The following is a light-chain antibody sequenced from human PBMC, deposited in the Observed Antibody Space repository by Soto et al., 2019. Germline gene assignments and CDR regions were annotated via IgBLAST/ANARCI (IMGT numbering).Light chain of an antibody. J-gene: IGKJ1*01. V-gene: IGKV3D-15*01. CDR1: QSVSSN. Sequence: EIVMTQSPATLSVSPGERATLSCRASQSVSSNFAWYQQRPAQAPRLLIYDVSTRATGVPTRFSGSGSGTEFTLTISSLQSEDFAVYYCQQYNNWPETFGQGTKVEIK. CDR3: QQYNNWPET. CDR2: DVS.